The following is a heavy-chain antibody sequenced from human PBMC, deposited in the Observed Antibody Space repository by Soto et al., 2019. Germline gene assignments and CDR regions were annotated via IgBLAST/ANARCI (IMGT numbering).Heavy chain of an antibody. J-gene: IGHJ3*01. CDR3: AKTRLYDNNDYHRDGFDV. Sequence: EVKLLESGGGLVQPGESLRLSCAASGFRFWTYSMSWVRQAPGKGLEWVSGISGDGSATSYADSLKGRFTVSIDNSKDTLFLQMNTLRVKDTAVYYCAKTRLYDNNDYHRDGFDVWGPGTAVTVS. D-gene: IGHD5-12*01. CDR2: ISGDGSAT. CDR1: GFRFWTYS. V-gene: IGHV3-23*01.